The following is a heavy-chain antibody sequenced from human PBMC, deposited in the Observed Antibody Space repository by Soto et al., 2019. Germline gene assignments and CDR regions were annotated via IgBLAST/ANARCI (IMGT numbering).Heavy chain of an antibody. CDR3: ATHYAPPGAFDI. CDR1: GYTLTELS. Sequence: GASVKVSCKVSGYTLTELSMQGVRQAPGKGLEWMGGFDPEDGETIYAQKFQGRVTMTEDTSTDTAYMELSRLRSEDTAVYYCATHYAPPGAFDIWGQGTMVTVSS. J-gene: IGHJ3*02. V-gene: IGHV1-24*01. CDR2: FDPEDGET. D-gene: IGHD2-2*01.